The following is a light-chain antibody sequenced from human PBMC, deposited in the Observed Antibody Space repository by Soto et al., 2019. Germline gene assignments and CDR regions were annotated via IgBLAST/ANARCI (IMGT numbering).Light chain of an antibody. CDR2: AAS. CDR3: QQYNSYPWT. Sequence: DIQMTQSPSTVSAYVGDSVTITCRASQSITTWLAWYQQRPGKAPKLLIYAASSLQSGVPSRFSGSGSGTEFTLTISSLQPDDFATYYCQQYNSYPWTFGQGTKVDIK. J-gene: IGKJ1*01. CDR1: QSITTW. V-gene: IGKV1-5*01.